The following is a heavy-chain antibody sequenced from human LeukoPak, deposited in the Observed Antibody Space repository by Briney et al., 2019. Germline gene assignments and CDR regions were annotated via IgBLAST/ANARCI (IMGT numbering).Heavy chain of an antibody. J-gene: IGHJ6*03. Sequence: SETLSLTCTVSGGSISSGSYYWSWIRQPAGKGLEWIGHIYTSGSTNYNPSLKSRVTISVDTSKNQFSLKLSSVTAADTAVYYCSGVPAAPTYYYYYMDVWGKGTTVTVSS. D-gene: IGHD2-2*01. V-gene: IGHV4-61*09. CDR2: IYTSGST. CDR3: SGVPAAPTYYYYYMDV. CDR1: GGSISSGSYY.